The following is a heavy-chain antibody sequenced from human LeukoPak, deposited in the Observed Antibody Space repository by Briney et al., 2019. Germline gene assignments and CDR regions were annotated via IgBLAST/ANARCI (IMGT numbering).Heavy chain of an antibody. CDR1: GYTFTGYY. CDR3: ARDQAALAARPFDY. D-gene: IGHD6-6*01. CDR2: INPNSGGT. J-gene: IGHJ4*02. V-gene: IGHV1-2*02. Sequence: ASVKVSCKPSGYTFTGYYMHWVRQAPGQGLEWMGWINPNSGGTNYAQKFQGRVTMTRDTSISTAYMELSRLAFDDTAVYYCARDQAALAARPFDYWGQGTLVTVSS.